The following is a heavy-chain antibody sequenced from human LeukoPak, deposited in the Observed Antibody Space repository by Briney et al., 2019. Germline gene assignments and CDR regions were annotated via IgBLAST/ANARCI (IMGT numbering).Heavy chain of an antibody. CDR1: GGSISTSYY. CDR2: IYYSGST. Sequence: SETLSLTCTVSGGSISTSYYWGWIRQPPGKGLEWIGSIYYSGSTYYNPSLKSRVTISVDTSKNQFSLKLSSVTAADTALYYCARDLGITGTPDAFDIWGQGTMVTVSS. CDR3: ARDLGITGTPDAFDI. V-gene: IGHV4-39*02. J-gene: IGHJ3*02. D-gene: IGHD1-7*01.